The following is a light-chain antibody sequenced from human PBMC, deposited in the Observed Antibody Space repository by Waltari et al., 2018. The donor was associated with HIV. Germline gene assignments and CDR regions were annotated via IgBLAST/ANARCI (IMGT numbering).Light chain of an antibody. CDR2: STN. CDR3: VLFMGNDIWV. V-gene: IGLV8-61*01. Sequence: QTVVTQEPSFSVSPGGTVTLTCGLSSGSVSTSYYPSWYQQTPGQAPRTLIYSTNTRSSGVPDRFSGSILGNKAALTITGAQADDESDYYCVLFMGNDIWVFGGGTKL. J-gene: IGLJ3*02. CDR1: SGSVSTSYY.